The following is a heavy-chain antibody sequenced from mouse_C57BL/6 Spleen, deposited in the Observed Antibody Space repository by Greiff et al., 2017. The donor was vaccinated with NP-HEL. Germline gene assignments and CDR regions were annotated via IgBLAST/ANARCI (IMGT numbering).Heavy chain of an antibody. CDR1: GFTFSSYA. D-gene: IGHD3-3*01. J-gene: IGHJ3*01. CDR3: TRDGGCDVGAY. V-gene: IGHV5-9-1*02. Sequence: EVMLVESGEGLVKPGGSLKLSCAASGFTFSSYAMSWVRQTPEKRLEWVAYISSGGDYIYYADTVKGRFTISRDNARNTLYLQMSSLKSEDTAIYYCTRDGGCDVGAYWGQGTLVTVSA. CDR2: ISSGGDYI.